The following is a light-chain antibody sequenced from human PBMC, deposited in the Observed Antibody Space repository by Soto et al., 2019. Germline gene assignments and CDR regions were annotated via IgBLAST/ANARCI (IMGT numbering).Light chain of an antibody. CDR3: LQGTHWPPYT. CDR2: KVS. Sequence: DVVMTQSPLSLPVTLGQPASISCRSSQSLVYSDGDTYLSWFQQRPGQSPRRLIYKVSNRDSGVPDRFSGSGSGTDFTLKISRVEAEDVGVYYCLQGTHWPPYTFGQGTKLEIE. J-gene: IGKJ2*01. CDR1: QSLVYSDGDTY. V-gene: IGKV2-30*01.